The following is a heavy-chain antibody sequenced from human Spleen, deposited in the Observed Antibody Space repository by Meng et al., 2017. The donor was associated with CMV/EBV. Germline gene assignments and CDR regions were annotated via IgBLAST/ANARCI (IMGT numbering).Heavy chain of an antibody. D-gene: IGHD5-12*01. CDR3: ARDGYSGYGLRGVDV. CDR2: ISSSSSYI. CDR1: GFIFNTHN. Sequence: GESLKIPCAASGFIFNTHNMKRVRQAPGKGLEWVSSISSSSSYIFFADSVEGRFTISRDNAKNSLYLQMNSLRAEDTAVYYCARDGYSGYGLRGVDVWGLGTTVTVSS. J-gene: IGHJ6*02. V-gene: IGHV3-21*01.